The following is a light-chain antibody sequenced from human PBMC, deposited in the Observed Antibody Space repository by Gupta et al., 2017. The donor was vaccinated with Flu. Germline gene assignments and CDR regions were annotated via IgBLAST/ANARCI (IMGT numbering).Light chain of an antibody. CDR2: VAS. Sequence: EIVMTQSPATLSVSPGERTTLSCRPSQSVSSILAWYQQKPGQAPRLLIYVASTRATGSSARFSGSGSGTEFTLTISSLQSEDFAVYYCQQYNNWPPLTFGGGTKVEIK. V-gene: IGKV3D-15*01. CDR3: QQYNNWPPLT. J-gene: IGKJ4*01. CDR1: QSVSSI.